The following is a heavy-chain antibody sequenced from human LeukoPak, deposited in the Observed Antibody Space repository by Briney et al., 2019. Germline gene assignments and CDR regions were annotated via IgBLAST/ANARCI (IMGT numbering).Heavy chain of an antibody. CDR2: IIPIFGTA. Sequence: ASVKVSCKASGYTFTSYGISWVRQAPGQGLEWMGGIIPIFGTANYAQKFQGRVTITADESTSTAYMELSSLRSEDTAVYYCARDGVVPAAVYYYYGMDVWGQGTTVTVSS. D-gene: IGHD2-2*01. CDR3: ARDGVVPAAVYYYYGMDV. V-gene: IGHV1-69*13. CDR1: GYTFTSYG. J-gene: IGHJ6*02.